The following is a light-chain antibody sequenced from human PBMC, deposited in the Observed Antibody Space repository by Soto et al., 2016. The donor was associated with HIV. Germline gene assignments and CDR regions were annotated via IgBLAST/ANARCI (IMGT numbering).Light chain of an antibody. CDR2: GAS. CDR1: PSISSY. CDR3: QQYYSYPPT. V-gene: IGKV1-39*01. Sequence: DIQMTQSPSSLSASVGDRVTITCRASPSISSYLNWYQQKPGKAPKLLIYGASTLQSGVPSRFSGSGSGTDFTLTISCLQSEDFATYYCQQYYSYPPTFGQGTKVEV. J-gene: IGKJ1*01.